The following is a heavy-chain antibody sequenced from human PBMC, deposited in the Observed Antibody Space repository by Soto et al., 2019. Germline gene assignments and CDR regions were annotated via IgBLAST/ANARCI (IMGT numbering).Heavy chain of an antibody. J-gene: IGHJ4*02. V-gene: IGHV3-30*18. D-gene: IGHD2-2*02. Sequence: LRLSCAASGFTFSSYGMHWVRQAPGKGLEWVAVISYDGSNKYYADSVKGRFTISRDNSKNTLYLQMNSLRAEDTAVYYCANNLYCSSTSCYNEGYYWGQGTLVTVSS. CDR1: GFTFSSYG. CDR2: ISYDGSNK. CDR3: ANNLYCSSTSCYNEGYY.